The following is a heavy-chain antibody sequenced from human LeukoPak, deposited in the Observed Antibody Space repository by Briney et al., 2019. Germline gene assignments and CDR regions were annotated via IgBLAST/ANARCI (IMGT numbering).Heavy chain of an antibody. CDR1: GFTFSDSY. V-gene: IGHV3-11*04. Sequence: PGGSLRLSCAASGFTFSDSYMTWIRQAPGKGLELLSYISGSASDVNYIDSVRGRFTISRDNAKNSLYLHMNSLRAEDTAVYYCAKTAMVRGLVYFDYWGQGTLVTVSS. CDR2: ISGSASDV. CDR3: AKTAMVRGLVYFDY. J-gene: IGHJ4*02. D-gene: IGHD3-10*01.